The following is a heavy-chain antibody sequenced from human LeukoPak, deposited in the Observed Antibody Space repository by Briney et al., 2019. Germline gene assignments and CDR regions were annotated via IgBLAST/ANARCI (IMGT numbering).Heavy chain of an antibody. D-gene: IGHD3-10*01. CDR2: ISWNSGSI. CDR3: ATAYGSGSYFDY. CDR1: GFTFDDYA. J-gene: IGHJ4*02. V-gene: IGHV3-9*01. Sequence: GGSLRLSCAASGFTFDDYAMHWVRQAPGKGLEWVSGISWNSGSIGYADSVKGRFTISRDNAKNSLNLQMNSLRAEDTALYYCATAYGSGSYFDYWGQGTLVTVSS.